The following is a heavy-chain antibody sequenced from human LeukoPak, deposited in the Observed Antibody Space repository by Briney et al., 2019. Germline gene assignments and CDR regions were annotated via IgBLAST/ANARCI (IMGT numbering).Heavy chain of an antibody. CDR2: IYYSGST. D-gene: IGHD2-2*02. J-gene: IGHJ3*02. CDR1: GGSISSGDYY. V-gene: IGHV4-30-4*08. Sequence: SETLSLTCTVSGGSISSGDYYWSWIRQPPGKGLEWIGYIYYSGSTYYNPSLKSRVTISVDTSKNQFSLKLSSVTAADTAVYYCASCSSTSCYSSAFDIWGQGTMVTVSS. CDR3: ASCSSTSCYSSAFDI.